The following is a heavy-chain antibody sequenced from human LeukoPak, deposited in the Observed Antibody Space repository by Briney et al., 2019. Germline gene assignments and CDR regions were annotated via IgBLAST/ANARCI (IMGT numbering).Heavy chain of an antibody. Sequence: PSETLSLTCTVSGGSISSYYWSWIRQPPGKGLEWIGEINHSGSTNYNPSLKSRVTISVDTSKNQFSLKLSSVTAADTAVYYCAISLLWSGYYWGQGTLVTVSS. V-gene: IGHV4-34*01. D-gene: IGHD3-3*01. CDR3: AISLLWSGYY. J-gene: IGHJ4*02. CDR1: GGSISSYY. CDR2: INHSGST.